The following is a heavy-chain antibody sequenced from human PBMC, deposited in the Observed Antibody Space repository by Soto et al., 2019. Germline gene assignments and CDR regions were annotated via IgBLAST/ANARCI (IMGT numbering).Heavy chain of an antibody. D-gene: IGHD7-27*01. Sequence: GASVKVSCKASGYTFTSYGISWVRQAPGQGLEWMGWISAYNGNTNYAQKLQGRVTMTTDTSTSTAYMELRSLRSDDTAVYYCARDPKTSGGQHWAFNYFDSWGQGTLVTVSS. V-gene: IGHV1-18*04. CDR2: ISAYNGNT. J-gene: IGHJ4*02. CDR3: ARDPKTSGGQHWAFNYFDS. CDR1: GYTFTSYG.